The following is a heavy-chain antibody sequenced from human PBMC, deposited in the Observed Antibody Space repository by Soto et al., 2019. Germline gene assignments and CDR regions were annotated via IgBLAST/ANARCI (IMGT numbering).Heavy chain of an antibody. CDR3: AVYKAGGGGDGY. J-gene: IGHJ1*01. V-gene: IGHV4-61*01. CDR1: GASVSSNSYH. Sequence: QVQLQESGPGLVKPSETLSLTCTVSGASVSSNSYHWTWIRQPPGKGLEWIGQSGNTNDNPSLKIRKTISVDPSKNQFYLTLSSVTAADTAIYYGAVYKAGGGGDGYWGQGTLVTVS. D-gene: IGHD2-21*02. CDR2: QSGNT.